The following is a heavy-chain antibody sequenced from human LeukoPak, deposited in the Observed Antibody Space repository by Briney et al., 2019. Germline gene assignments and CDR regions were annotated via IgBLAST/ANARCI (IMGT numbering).Heavy chain of an antibody. D-gene: IGHD6-19*01. CDR1: GFTFSSYS. Sequence: PGGSLRLSCAASGFTFSSYSMNWVRQAPGKGLEWVSSISSSSSYIYYADSVKGRFTISRDNAKNSLYLQMNSLRAEDTAVYYCARDSSGWYFWLDYWGQGTLVTVSS. CDR2: ISSSSSYI. CDR3: ARDSSGWYFWLDY. J-gene: IGHJ4*02. V-gene: IGHV3-21*01.